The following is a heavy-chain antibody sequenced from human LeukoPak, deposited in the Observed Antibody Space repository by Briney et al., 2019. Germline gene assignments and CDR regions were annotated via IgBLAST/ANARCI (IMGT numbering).Heavy chain of an antibody. D-gene: IGHD5-18*01. CDR2: ISAYNGNT. CDR1: GYTFTSYG. V-gene: IGHV1-18*01. Sequence: ASVKVSCKASGYTFTSYGISLVRQAPGQGLEWMGWISAYNGNTNYAQKLQGRVTMTTDTSTSTAYMELRSLRSDDTAVYYCARAFRGYSYGYGLDYWGQGTLVTVSS. J-gene: IGHJ4*02. CDR3: ARAFRGYSYGYGLDY.